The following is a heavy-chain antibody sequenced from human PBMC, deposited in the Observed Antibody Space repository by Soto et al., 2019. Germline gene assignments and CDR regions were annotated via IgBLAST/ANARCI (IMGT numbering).Heavy chain of an antibody. Sequence: PGGSLRLSCVASGFTFTTYGINWIRQAPGEGLEWVSAITGDGGTTYYADSVKGRFTISRDNSKNTLYLQLNSLTAEDTALYYCAKDLGSSKRFDYWGQGTLVTVSS. CDR3: AKDLGSSKRFDY. CDR2: ITGDGGTT. V-gene: IGHV3-23*01. J-gene: IGHJ4*02. CDR1: GFTFTTYG. D-gene: IGHD1-26*01.